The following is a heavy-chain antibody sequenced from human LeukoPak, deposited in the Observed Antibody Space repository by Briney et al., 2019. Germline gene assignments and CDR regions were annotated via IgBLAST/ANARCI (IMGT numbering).Heavy chain of an antibody. CDR2: ISAYNGNT. J-gene: IGHJ4*02. CDR1: GYTFTSYG. V-gene: IGHV1-18*01. CDR3: AGEKGFGELLFDY. D-gene: IGHD3-10*01. Sequence: ASVTVSYKASGYTFTSYGISWVRQAPGQGLEWMGWISAYNGNTNYTQKLQGRVTMTTDTSTSTAYMELRSLRSDDTAVYYCAGEKGFGELLFDYWGQGTLVTVSS.